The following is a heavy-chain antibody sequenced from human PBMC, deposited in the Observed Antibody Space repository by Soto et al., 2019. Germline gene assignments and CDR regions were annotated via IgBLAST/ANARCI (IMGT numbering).Heavy chain of an antibody. Sequence: GGSLRLSCAASGFTFSSTWMHWVRQAPGKGLVWVARMNGDASTTTYADSVKGRFTISRDNAKNTLYLQMNSLRAEDTAVYYCTRVAWGFENYWGQGTLVTVSS. D-gene: IGHD7-27*01. CDR3: TRVAWGFENY. J-gene: IGHJ4*02. CDR2: MNGDASTT. V-gene: IGHV3-74*01. CDR1: GFTFSSTW.